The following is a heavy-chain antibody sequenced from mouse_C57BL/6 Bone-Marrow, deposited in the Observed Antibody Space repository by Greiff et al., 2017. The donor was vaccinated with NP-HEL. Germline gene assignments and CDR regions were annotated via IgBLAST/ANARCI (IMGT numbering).Heavy chain of an antibody. CDR3: TRSPLYYDYDSWFAY. Sequence: EVKLMESGGGLVQPGGSMKLSCAASGFTFSDAWMDWVRQSPEKGLEWVAEIRNKANNHATYYAESVKGRFTISRDDSKSSVYLQMNSLRAEDTGIYYCTRSPLYYDYDSWFAYWGQGTLVTVSA. D-gene: IGHD2-4*01. CDR2: IRNKANNHAT. CDR1: GFTFSDAW. V-gene: IGHV6-6*01. J-gene: IGHJ3*01.